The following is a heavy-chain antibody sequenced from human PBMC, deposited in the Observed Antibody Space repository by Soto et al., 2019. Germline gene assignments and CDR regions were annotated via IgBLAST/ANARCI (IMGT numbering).Heavy chain of an antibody. J-gene: IGHJ3*02. CDR1: GFTFSSYA. Sequence: GGSLRLSCAASGFTFSSYAMHWVRQAPGKGLEWVAVISYDGSNKYYADSVKGRFTISRDNSKNTLYLQMNSLRAEDTAVYYCARPITTIVVADAFDIWGQGTMVTVSS. V-gene: IGHV3-30-3*01. CDR3: ARPITTIVVADAFDI. D-gene: IGHD3-22*01. CDR2: ISYDGSNK.